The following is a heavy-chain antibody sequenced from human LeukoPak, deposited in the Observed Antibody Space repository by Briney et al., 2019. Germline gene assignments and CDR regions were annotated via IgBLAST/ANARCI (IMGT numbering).Heavy chain of an antibody. J-gene: IGHJ4*02. CDR3: ARDDYIPN. D-gene: IGHD3-10*01. CDR2: IKTDGSEK. V-gene: IGHV3-7*01. CDR1: GFTFSNYW. Sequence: GGSLRLSCEGSGFTFSNYWMGWVRQAPGKGLQWVANIKTDGSEKYYVDSVKGRFTISRDNAKNSLYLQMNSLRAEDTAVYYCARDDYIPNWGQGTLVTVSS.